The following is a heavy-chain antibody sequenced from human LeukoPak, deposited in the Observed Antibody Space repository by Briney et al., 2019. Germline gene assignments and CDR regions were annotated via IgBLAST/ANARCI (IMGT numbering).Heavy chain of an antibody. CDR2: ISNSVST. V-gene: IGHV4-4*08. D-gene: IGHD5-24*01. CDR1: GASISSYY. Sequence: KPSETLSLTCTVSGASISSYYWSWIQQPPGKGLEWIAFISNSVSTNHNPSLKSRVTISLDTSRKQLSLRLSSVIAADTAVYYCVATERWLQWDYWGQGTLVTVSS. CDR3: VATERWLQWDY. J-gene: IGHJ4*02.